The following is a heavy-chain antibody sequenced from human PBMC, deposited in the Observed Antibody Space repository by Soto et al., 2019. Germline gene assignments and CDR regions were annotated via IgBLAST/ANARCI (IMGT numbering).Heavy chain of an antibody. CDR1: GFTFSVYA. V-gene: IGHV3-23*01. J-gene: IGHJ4*02. CDR3: ARVRDATNYIDY. D-gene: IGHD2-2*01. Sequence: EVQLLESGGGFVQPGGSLRLSCAATGFTFSVYAMTWVRQAPGKGLEWVSAVTANGGSTYSADSVKGRFTISRDNSKNTLYLQMNNLKAEDSALYYCARVRDATNYIDYWGQGTLVTVSS. CDR2: VTANGGST.